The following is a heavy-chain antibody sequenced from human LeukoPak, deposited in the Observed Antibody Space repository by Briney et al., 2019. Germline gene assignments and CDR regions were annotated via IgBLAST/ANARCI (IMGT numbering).Heavy chain of an antibody. CDR1: GFTFDDYG. Sequence: GGSLRLSCAASGFTFDDYGMSWVRQAPGKGLEWVSGITWNGGSTGYVDSVKGRFTISRDSAKNSLYLQMNSLRAEDTALYYCARGPGGIYYEALHYRGQGTLVTVSS. CDR3: ARGPGGIYYEALHY. D-gene: IGHD1-26*01. CDR2: ITWNGGST. J-gene: IGHJ4*02. V-gene: IGHV3-20*04.